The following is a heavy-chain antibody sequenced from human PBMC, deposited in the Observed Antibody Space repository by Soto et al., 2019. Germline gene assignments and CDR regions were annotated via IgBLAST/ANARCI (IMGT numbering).Heavy chain of an antibody. D-gene: IGHD6-13*01. Sequence: ESGGGLVKPGGSLRLSCATSGFTFSNAWMNWVRQAPGTGLEWVGRIKSKGDGETTDYAAPVKGRFTISRDDSKNTLYLQMNSLKTEDTAVYYCTTVGSAWYLLYWGLGTLVTVSS. CDR2: IKSKGDGETT. CDR3: TTVGSAWYLLY. V-gene: IGHV3-15*01. J-gene: IGHJ4*02. CDR1: GFTFSNAW.